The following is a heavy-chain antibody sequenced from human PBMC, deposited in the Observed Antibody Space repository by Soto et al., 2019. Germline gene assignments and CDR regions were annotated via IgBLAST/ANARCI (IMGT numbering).Heavy chain of an antibody. Sequence: GASVKVSCKASGYTFTGNYMHWVRQAPGQGLEWMGWINPNSGGTNYAQKFQGRVTMTRDTSISTAYMELSRLRSDDKAVYYCARERNEIVGVVALDYWGQGTLVTVSS. J-gene: IGHJ4*02. V-gene: IGHV1-2*02. CDR3: ARERNEIVGVVALDY. CDR1: GYTFTGNY. D-gene: IGHD2-15*01. CDR2: INPNSGGT.